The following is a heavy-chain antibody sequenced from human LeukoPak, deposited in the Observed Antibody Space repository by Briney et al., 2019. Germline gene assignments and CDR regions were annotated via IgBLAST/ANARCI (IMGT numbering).Heavy chain of an antibody. CDR3: ARDVGHPYYGSGSFDY. J-gene: IGHJ4*02. CDR2: LYSVGST. D-gene: IGHD3-10*01. CDR1: GFIVSENY. Sequence: PGGSLRLSCEVSGFIVSENYMSWVRQAPGKGPEWVSVLYSVGSTSYADSVKGRFTISRDNSKNTLYLQMNSLRADDTAVYYCARDVGHPYYGSGSFDYWGQGTLVTVSS. V-gene: IGHV3-66*01.